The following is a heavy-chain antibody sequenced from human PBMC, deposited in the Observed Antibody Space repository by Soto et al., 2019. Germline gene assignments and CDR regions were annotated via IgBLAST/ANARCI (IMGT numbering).Heavy chain of an antibody. V-gene: IGHV1-69*13. CDR1: GGTFSSYA. Sequence: GASVKVSCKASGGTFSSYAISCVRQAPGQGLEWMGGIIPIFGTANYAQKFQGRVTITADESTSTAYMELSSLRSEDTAVYYCARNMYSSSWSEYYYYYYGMDVWGQGTTVTVSS. CDR2: IIPIFGTA. J-gene: IGHJ6*02. CDR3: ARNMYSSSWSEYYYYYYGMDV. D-gene: IGHD6-13*01.